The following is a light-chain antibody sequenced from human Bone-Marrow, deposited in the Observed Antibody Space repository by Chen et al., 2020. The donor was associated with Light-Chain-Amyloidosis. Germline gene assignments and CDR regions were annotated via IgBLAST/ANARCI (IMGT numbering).Light chain of an antibody. Sequence: SYDLPQPPSVSVSPGQTPRLTCSGDDLPTKYAYWYQQKPGQAPVLVIHRDTERPSGISERFSGSSSGTTATLTISGVQAEDEADYHCQSADSSGTYEVIFGGGTKLTVL. V-gene: IGLV3-25*03. J-gene: IGLJ2*01. CDR1: DLPTKY. CDR2: RDT. CDR3: QSADSSGTYEVI.